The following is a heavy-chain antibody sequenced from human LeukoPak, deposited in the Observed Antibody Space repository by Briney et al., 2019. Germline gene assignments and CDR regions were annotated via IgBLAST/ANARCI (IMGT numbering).Heavy chain of an antibody. D-gene: IGHD1-26*01. CDR3: ASQEGASDNDAFDI. J-gene: IGHJ3*02. CDR2: INWNGGST. Sequence: GGSLRLSCAASGFTFDDYGMSWVRQAPGKGLEWVSGINWNGGSTGYADSVKGRFTISRDNAKNSLYLQMNSLRAEDTALYYCASQEGASDNDAFDIWGQGTMVTVSS. CDR1: GFTFDDYG. V-gene: IGHV3-20*04.